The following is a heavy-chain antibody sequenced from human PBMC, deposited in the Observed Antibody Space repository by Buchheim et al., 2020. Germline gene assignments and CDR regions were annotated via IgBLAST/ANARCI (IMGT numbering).Heavy chain of an antibody. CDR1: GFTVSSNY. CDR3: ARDRRLTDIAARPGVPVEYYYYGMDV. CDR2: IYSGGST. Sequence: EVQLVETGGGLIQPGGSLRLSCAASGFTVSSNYMSWVRQAPGKGLEWVSVIYSGGSTYYADSVKGRFTISRDNSKNTLYLQMNSLRAEDTAVYYCARDRRLTDIAARPGVPVEYYYYGMDVWGQGTT. D-gene: IGHD6-6*01. J-gene: IGHJ6*02. V-gene: IGHV3-53*02.